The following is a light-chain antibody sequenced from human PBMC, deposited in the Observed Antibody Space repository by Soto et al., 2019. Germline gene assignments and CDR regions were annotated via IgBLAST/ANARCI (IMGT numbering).Light chain of an antibody. Sequence: EIVMTQSQATLSVSPGERATLSCRASQSVSSNLAWYQQKPGQAPRLLIYGASTRATGIPARFSGSRSGKEFTLTISSLQSEDFAVYYCQQYNNRPYTFVQGTKLEIK. CDR1: QSVSSN. V-gene: IGKV3-15*01. CDR2: GAS. CDR3: QQYNNRPYT. J-gene: IGKJ2*01.